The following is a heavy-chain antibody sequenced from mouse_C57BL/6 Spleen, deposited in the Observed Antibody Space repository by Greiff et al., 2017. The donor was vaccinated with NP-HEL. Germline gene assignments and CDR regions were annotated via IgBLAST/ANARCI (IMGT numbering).Heavy chain of an antibody. CDR2: IDPNSGGT. CDR3: AREGMGIRHLWYFDV. D-gene: IGHD2-12*01. J-gene: IGHJ1*03. Sequence: QVQLQQPGAELVKPGASVKLSCKASGYTFTSYWMHWVKQRPGRGLEWIGRIDPNSGGTKYNEKFKSKATLTVDKPSSTAYMQLSSLTSEDSAVYDCAREGMGIRHLWYFDVWGTGTTVTVSS. CDR1: GYTFTSYW. V-gene: IGHV1-72*01.